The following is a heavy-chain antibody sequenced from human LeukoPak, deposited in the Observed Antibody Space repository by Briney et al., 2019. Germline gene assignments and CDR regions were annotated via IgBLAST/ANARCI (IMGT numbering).Heavy chain of an antibody. CDR1: GYTFTGYY. V-gene: IGHV1-2*02. J-gene: IGHJ4*02. CDR3: ARLLDSSGSPFDY. D-gene: IGHD6-19*01. CDR2: INPNSGGT. Sequence: ASVKVSCKASGYTFTGYYMHWVRQAPGQGLEWMGWINPNSGGTNYAQKFQGRVTMTRDTSISTAYMELSRLRSDDTAVYYCARLLDSSGSPFDYWGQGTLVTVSS.